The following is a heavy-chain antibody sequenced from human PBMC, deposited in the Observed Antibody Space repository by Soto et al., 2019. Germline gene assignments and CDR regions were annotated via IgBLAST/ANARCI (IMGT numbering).Heavy chain of an antibody. J-gene: IGHJ3*02. CDR3: ATDRRALDAFDI. CDR2: FDPEDGET. CDR1: GYTLTELS. Sequence: ASVKVSCKVSGYTLTELSMHWVRQAPGKGLEWMGGFDPEDGETIYAQKFQGRVTMTEDTSTDTAYMELSSLRSEDTAVYYCATDRRALDAFDIWGQGTMVTVSS. V-gene: IGHV1-24*01.